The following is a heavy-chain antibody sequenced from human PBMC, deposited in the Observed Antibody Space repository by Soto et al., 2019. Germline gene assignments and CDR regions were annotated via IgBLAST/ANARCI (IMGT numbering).Heavy chain of an antibody. D-gene: IGHD6-13*01. Sequence: PGESLKISCKGSGYSFTSYWIGWVRQMPGKGLEWMGIIYPGDSDTRYSPSFQGQVTISADKSISTAYLQWSSLKASDTAMYYCARHGDHGIAAASDAFDIWGQGTMVTVSS. CDR1: GYSFTSYW. CDR2: IYPGDSDT. CDR3: ARHGDHGIAAASDAFDI. J-gene: IGHJ3*02. V-gene: IGHV5-51*01.